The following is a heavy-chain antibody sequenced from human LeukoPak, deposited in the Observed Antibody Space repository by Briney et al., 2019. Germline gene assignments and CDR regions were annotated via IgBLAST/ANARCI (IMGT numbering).Heavy chain of an antibody. CDR2: INHSGST. CDR3: ARDSRSRRNFDY. J-gene: IGHJ4*02. D-gene: IGHD6-13*01. CDR1: GGSFSGYY. Sequence: SETLSLTCAVYGGSFSGYYWSWIRQPPGKGLEWIGEINHSGSTNYNPSLKSRVTISVDTSKNQFSLKLSSVTAADTAVYYCARDSRSRRNFDYWGQGTRVTVSS. V-gene: IGHV4-34*01.